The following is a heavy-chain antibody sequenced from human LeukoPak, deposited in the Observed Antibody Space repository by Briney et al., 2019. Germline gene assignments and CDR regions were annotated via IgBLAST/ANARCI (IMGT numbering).Heavy chain of an antibody. V-gene: IGHV4-59*01. J-gene: IGHJ4*02. CDR1: GGSISSYY. CDR2: IYYSGST. CDR3: ARVGAVAGLYFDY. D-gene: IGHD6-19*01. Sequence: SETLSLTCTVSGGSISSYYWSWTRQPPGKGLEWIGYIYYSGSTNYNPSLKSRVTISVDTSKNQFSLKLSSVTAADTAVYYCARVGAVAGLYFDYWGQGTLVTVSS.